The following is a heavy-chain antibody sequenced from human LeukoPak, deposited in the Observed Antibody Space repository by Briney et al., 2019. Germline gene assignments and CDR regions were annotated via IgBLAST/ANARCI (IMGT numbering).Heavy chain of an antibody. J-gene: IGHJ5*02. Sequence: SETLSLTCTVSGGSISSYYWSWIRQPPGKGLEWIGYIYYSGSTNYNPSLKSRVTISVDTSKNQFSLKPSSVTAADTAVYYCASGIAAAGVVDWFDPWGQGTLVTVSS. V-gene: IGHV4-59*08. CDR2: IYYSGST. D-gene: IGHD6-13*01. CDR1: GGSISSYY. CDR3: ASGIAAAGVVDWFDP.